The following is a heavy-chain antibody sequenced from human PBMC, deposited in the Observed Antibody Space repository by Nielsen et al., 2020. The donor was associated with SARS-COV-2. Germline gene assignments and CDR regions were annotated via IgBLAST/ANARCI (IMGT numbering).Heavy chain of an antibody. CDR2: ISSSSSYI. Sequence: VRQMPGKGLEWVSSISSSSSYIYYADSVKGRFTISRDNAKNSLYLQMNSLRAEDTAVYYCARESVNYYDSSGYHHTTAFDIWGQGTMVTVSS. D-gene: IGHD3-22*01. CDR3: ARESVNYYDSSGYHHTTAFDI. J-gene: IGHJ3*02. V-gene: IGHV3-21*01.